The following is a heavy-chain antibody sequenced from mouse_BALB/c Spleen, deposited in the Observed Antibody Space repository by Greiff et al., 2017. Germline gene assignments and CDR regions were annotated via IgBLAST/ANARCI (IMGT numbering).Heavy chain of an antibody. J-gene: IGHJ4*01. V-gene: IGHV1S56*01. CDR2: IYPGNVNT. D-gene: IGHD2-3*01. CDR3: ARDGAAPMTMDY. CDR1: GFNIKDTY. Sequence: QVQLQQSGAELVKPGASVKLSCTASGFNIKDTYIHWVKQRPGQGLEWIGWIYPGNVNTKYNEKFKGKATLTADKSSSTAYMQLSSLTSEDSAVYFCARDGAAPMTMDYWGQGTSGTVSS.